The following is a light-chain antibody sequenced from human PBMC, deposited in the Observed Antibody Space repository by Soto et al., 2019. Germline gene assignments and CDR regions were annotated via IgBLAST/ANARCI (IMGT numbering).Light chain of an antibody. CDR3: SSYTSTGTSV. CDR1: GMEVGSYAR. V-gene: IGLV2-18*02. CDR2: AVI. Sequence: QSALTRPPSLSGFPGKSVTISCTETGMEVGSYARVSWYQQPPGTAPKLMIYAVINRPSGVPDRFSGSKSGNTASLTISGLQAEDEADYHCSSYTSTGTSVFGTGTKLTVL. J-gene: IGLJ1*01.